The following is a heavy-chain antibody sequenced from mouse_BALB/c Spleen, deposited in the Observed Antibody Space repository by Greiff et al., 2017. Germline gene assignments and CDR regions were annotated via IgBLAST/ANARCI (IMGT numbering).Heavy chain of an antibody. D-gene: IGHD2-2*01. CDR1: GYTFTSYV. J-gene: IGHJ1*01. CDR3: ARSGYGSYWYFDV. CDR2: INPYNDGT. V-gene: IGHV1-14*01. Sequence: EVQLQESGPELVKPGASVKMSCKASGYTFTSYVMHWVKQKPGQGLEWIGYINPYNDGTKYNEKFKGKATLTSDKSSSTAYMELSSLTSEDSAVYYCARSGYGSYWYFDVWGAGTTVTVSS.